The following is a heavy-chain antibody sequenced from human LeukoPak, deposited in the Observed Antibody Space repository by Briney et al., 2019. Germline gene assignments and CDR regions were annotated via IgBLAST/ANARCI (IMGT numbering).Heavy chain of an antibody. J-gene: IGHJ4*02. V-gene: IGHV3-11*01. CDR1: GFTFSDYY. CDR3: ARVAGGTSGYENDY. CDR2: ISSSGSTR. D-gene: IGHD3-22*01. Sequence: PGGSLRLSCAASGFTFSDYYMNWIRQAPGKGLEWVSYISSSGSTRYYADSVKGRFTSSRDNAKNSLYLQMNSLRAEDTAVYYCARVAGGTSGYENDYWGQGTLVTVSS.